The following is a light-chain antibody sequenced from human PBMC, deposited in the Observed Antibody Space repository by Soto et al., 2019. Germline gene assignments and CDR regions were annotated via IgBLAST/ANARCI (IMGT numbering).Light chain of an antibody. CDR2: GAS. CDR1: QSVSSSY. Sequence: EIVLTQSPGTLSLSPGERATLSCRASQSVSSSYLAWYQQKPGQAPRLLIYGASRRATGIPDRFSGSGYGTDFTLTISRLVPEDFAVYYCQQYGSSHPKYTFVPGTKLEIK. V-gene: IGKV3-20*01. J-gene: IGKJ2*01. CDR3: QQYGSSHPKYT.